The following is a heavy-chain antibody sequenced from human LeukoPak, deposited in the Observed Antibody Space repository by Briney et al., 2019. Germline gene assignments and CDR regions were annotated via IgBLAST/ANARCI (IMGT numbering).Heavy chain of an antibody. J-gene: IGHJ5*02. D-gene: IGHD3-16*01. CDR1: GGSFSGFY. CDR3: ARHYGWFDP. Sequence: SETLSLTCAVYGGSFSGFYWSWIRRPPGKGLEWIGEISHRGNTNYNPSLKSRVTISVDTSKNQFSLDLSSVTAADTAVYYCARHYGWFDPWGQGTLVTVSS. CDR2: ISHRGNT. V-gene: IGHV4-34*01.